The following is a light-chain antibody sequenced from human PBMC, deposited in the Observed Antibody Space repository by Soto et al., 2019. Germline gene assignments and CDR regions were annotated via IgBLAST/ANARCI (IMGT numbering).Light chain of an antibody. CDR2: GAS. CDR1: QSVKSN. CDR3: QHYNHWLWT. V-gene: IGKV3-15*01. Sequence: TLMTQSPATMWISPGERVIIFCRASQSVKSNLAWYQQKPGQAPRLLIYGASTRATGIPARFSGSGSGTEFTLTISNLQSEDFAVYYCQHYNHWLWTFGQGTKVDI. J-gene: IGKJ1*01.